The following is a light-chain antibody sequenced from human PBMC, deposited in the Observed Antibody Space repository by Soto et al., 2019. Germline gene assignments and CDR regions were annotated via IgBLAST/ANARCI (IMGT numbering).Light chain of an antibody. CDR1: SSDVGSYNL. Sequence: QSVLTQPASVSGSPGQSITISCTGTSSDVGSYNLVSWYQQHPGKAPKLMIYEGSKRSSGVSNRFSGSKSGNTASLTISGVQAEDEADYYCFSYAGSSTVVFGGWTKLTGL. J-gene: IGLJ2*01. CDR3: FSYAGSSTVV. CDR2: EGS. V-gene: IGLV2-23*01.